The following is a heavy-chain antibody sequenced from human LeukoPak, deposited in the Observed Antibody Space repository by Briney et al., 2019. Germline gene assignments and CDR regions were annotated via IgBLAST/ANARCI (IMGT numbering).Heavy chain of an antibody. V-gene: IGHV4-59*01. Sequence: SETLSLTCTVSGGSLSSYYWSWIRQPPGKGLEWIGYIYYSGSTNYNPSLKSRVTISVDTSKNQFSLKLSSVTAADTAVYYCARRYYDSSVYYFDYWGQGTLVTVSS. CDR2: IYYSGST. CDR3: ARRYYDSSVYYFDY. J-gene: IGHJ4*02. D-gene: IGHD3-22*01. CDR1: GGSLSSYY.